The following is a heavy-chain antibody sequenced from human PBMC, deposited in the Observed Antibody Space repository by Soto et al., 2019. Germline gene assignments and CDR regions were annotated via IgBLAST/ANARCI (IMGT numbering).Heavy chain of an antibody. V-gene: IGHV3-23*01. J-gene: IGHJ1*01. D-gene: IGHD3-22*01. CDR2: IGGSGDWT. CDR1: GVTFGNHA. CDR3: AKGGGTYESDTSAYSAFAF. Sequence: GGSMRLSCAASGVTFGNHAMHWVRQNQGKGLEWVSAIGGSGDWTYYADSVKGRFTISRDNSKNTLSLQMISLRAEDTAVYYCAKGGGTYESDTSAYSAFAFWAQGSLVIVS.